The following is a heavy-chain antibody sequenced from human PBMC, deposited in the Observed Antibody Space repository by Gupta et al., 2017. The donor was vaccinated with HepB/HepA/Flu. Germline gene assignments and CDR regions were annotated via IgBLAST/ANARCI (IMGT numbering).Heavy chain of an antibody. V-gene: IGHV3-7*04. CDR3: VRAIAARDSY. CDR1: GFTFSTYW. D-gene: IGHD6-6*01. J-gene: IGHJ4*02. Sequence: VQLVASVGGLVQPGGSLGLSCTASGFTFSTYWMTWVRQAPGKGLEWVANIKQDGSTIYYVDSVKGRFTISRDNAKNSLYLQMNSLRAEDTAVYYCVRAIAARDSYWGQGTLVTVSS. CDR2: IKQDGSTI.